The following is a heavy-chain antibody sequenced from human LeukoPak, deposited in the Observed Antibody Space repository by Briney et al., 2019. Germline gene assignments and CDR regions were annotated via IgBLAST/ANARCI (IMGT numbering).Heavy chain of an antibody. D-gene: IGHD3-22*01. CDR2: ISAYNANT. Sequence: EASVTVSCTASGYTFTSYGISWVRQAPGQGLEWKGWISAYNANTIYAQKLQGRVTMTTDTSTSTAYMELRSLRSDDTAVYYCARAVLTYYYDSSGYYFDFWGQGTLVTVSS. CDR1: GYTFTSYG. J-gene: IGHJ4*02. V-gene: IGHV1-18*01. CDR3: ARAVLTYYYDSSGYYFDF.